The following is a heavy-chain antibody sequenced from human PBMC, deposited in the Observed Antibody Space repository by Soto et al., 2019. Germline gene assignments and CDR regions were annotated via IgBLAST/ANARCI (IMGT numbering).Heavy chain of an antibody. CDR3: AKHIYGDYDYFDY. Sequence: SETPSLTCTVSGDSVSSYYWSWIRQPPGKGLEWIAYIYYSGSTNYSPSLKSRVTVSVDTSKNQFSLKLASVTAADTAVYYCAKHIYGDYDYFDYWGQGSLVTVSS. J-gene: IGHJ4*02. CDR2: IYYSGST. V-gene: IGHV4-59*08. D-gene: IGHD4-17*01. CDR1: GDSVSSYY.